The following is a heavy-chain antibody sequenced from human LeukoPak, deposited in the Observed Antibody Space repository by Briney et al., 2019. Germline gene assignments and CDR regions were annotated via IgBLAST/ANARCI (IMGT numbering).Heavy chain of an antibody. D-gene: IGHD1-26*01. Sequence: SETLSLTCTVSGGSISSYYWSWIRQPPGKGLEWIGYIYYSGSTNYNPSLKSRVTISVDTSKNQFSLKLSSVTSADTAVYYCARAISGSYSRAFDIWGQGTMVTVSS. CDR3: ARAISGSYSRAFDI. V-gene: IGHV4-59*01. CDR1: GGSISSYY. CDR2: IYYSGST. J-gene: IGHJ3*02.